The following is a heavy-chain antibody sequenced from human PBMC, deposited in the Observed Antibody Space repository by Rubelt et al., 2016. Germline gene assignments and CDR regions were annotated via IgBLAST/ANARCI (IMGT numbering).Heavy chain of an antibody. CDR1: TFTNYG. D-gene: IGHD2-2*01. CDR2: ISAYSGNA. Sequence: TFTNYGISWVRQAPGQGLEWMGWISAYSGNANYAQKFQGRVTMTEDTSTDTAYMELSSLRSEDTAVYYCATGIVVVPAHVPSRDYWGQGTLVTVSS. V-gene: IGHV1-18*01. CDR3: ATGIVVVPAHVPSRDY. J-gene: IGHJ4*02.